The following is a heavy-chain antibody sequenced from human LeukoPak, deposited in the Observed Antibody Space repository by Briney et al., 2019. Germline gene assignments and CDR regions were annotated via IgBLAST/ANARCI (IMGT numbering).Heavy chain of an antibody. CDR1: GYTFTSYY. CDR2: INPSGDST. V-gene: IGHV1-46*01. J-gene: IGHJ4*02. D-gene: IGHD3-9*01. Sequence: ASVTVSCKASGYTFTSYYMHWVRQAPGQGLEWMGIINPSGDSTSYAQKFQGRVTMTRDTSTSTVYMELSSLISEDTAVYYCARTYYDILTGYYTLFDYWGQGTLVTVSS. CDR3: ARTYYDILTGYYTLFDY.